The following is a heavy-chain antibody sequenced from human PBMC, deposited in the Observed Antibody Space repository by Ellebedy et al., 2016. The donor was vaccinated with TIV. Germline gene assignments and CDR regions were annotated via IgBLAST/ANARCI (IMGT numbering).Heavy chain of an antibody. V-gene: IGHV3-7*01. Sequence: PGGSLRLSCAASGFTFSRYWMSWVRQAPGKGLEWVASIKEDGDEKKYVESVKGRFTVSRDNVRDSLYLQMNSLRAEDTAMYFCARDYLALRYFDWQNNYYSDLWGRGALVTVSS. CDR3: ARDYLALRYFDWQNNYYSDL. D-gene: IGHD3-9*01. CDR2: IKEDGDEK. J-gene: IGHJ2*01. CDR1: GFTFSRYW.